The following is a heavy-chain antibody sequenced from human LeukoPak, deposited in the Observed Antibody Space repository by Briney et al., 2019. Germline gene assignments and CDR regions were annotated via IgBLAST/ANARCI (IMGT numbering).Heavy chain of an antibody. J-gene: IGHJ6*02. CDR3: ARSGYSYGRSYYYYGMDV. D-gene: IGHD5-18*01. CDR1: GYTLTSYG. CDR2: ISAYNGNT. Sequence: ASVKVSCKASGYTLTSYGISWVRQAPGQGLEWMGWISAYNGNTNYAQKLQGRVTMTTDTSTSTAYMELRSLRSDDTAVYYCARSGYSYGRSYYYYGMDVWGQGTTVTVSS. V-gene: IGHV1-18*01.